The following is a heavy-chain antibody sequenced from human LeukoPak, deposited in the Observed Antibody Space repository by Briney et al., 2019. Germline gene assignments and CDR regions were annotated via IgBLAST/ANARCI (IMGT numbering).Heavy chain of an antibody. J-gene: IGHJ3*02. CDR3: ASKTFPPRKPLGYCSGGSCPHFAFDI. Sequence: SVKVSCKASGGTFSSYAISWVRQAPGQGLEWMGGIIPIFGTANYAQKFQGRVTITTDESTSTAYMELSSLRSEDTAVYYCASKTFPPRKPLGYCSGGSCPHFAFDIWGKGQWSPSLQ. V-gene: IGHV1-69*05. D-gene: IGHD2-15*01. CDR2: IIPIFGTA. CDR1: GGTFSSYA.